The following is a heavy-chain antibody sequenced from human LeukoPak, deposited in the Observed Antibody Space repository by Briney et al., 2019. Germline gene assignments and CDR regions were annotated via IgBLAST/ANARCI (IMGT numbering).Heavy chain of an antibody. CDR1: GFTFSSYG. J-gene: IGHJ4*02. V-gene: IGHV3-33*01. CDR3: ARPLSGYSYGYPDY. Sequence: GGSLRLSCAASGFTFSSYGMHWVRQAPGKGLEWVAAIWYDGSNKYYADSVKGRFTISRDNSKNTLYLQMNSLRAEDTAVYYCARPLSGYSYGYPDYWGQGTLVTVSS. D-gene: IGHD5-18*01. CDR2: IWYDGSNK.